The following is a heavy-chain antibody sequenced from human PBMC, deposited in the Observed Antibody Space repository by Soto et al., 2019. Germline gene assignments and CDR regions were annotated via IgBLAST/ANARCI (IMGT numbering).Heavy chain of an antibody. CDR1: GGSISSAAYY. J-gene: IGHJ2*01. V-gene: IGHV4-39*01. CDR3: ATSRPARGYSGYALDWYFDL. D-gene: IGHD5-12*01. CDR2: IYYSGNT. Sequence: PSETLSLTCTVSGGSISSAAYYWSWIRQHPGKGLEWIGYIYYSGNTYYNPSLKSRVTISVDTSKNQFSLKLSSVTAADTAVYYCATSRPARGYSGYALDWYFDLWGRGPLVTVSS.